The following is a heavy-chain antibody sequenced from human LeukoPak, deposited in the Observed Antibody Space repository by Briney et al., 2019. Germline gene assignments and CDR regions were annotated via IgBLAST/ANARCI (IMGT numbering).Heavy chain of an antibody. CDR2: ITSSSSYI. Sequence: GGSLRLSCAASGFTFSSYNMNWVRQAPGKGLEWVSSITSSSSYIYYADSVKGRFTISRDNAKNSLYLQMNSLRAEDTAVYYCARDGDSGTDWYWAYWGQGTLLTVSS. CDR1: GFTFSSYN. CDR3: ARDGDSGTDWYWAY. V-gene: IGHV3-21*01. J-gene: IGHJ4*02. D-gene: IGHD6-19*01.